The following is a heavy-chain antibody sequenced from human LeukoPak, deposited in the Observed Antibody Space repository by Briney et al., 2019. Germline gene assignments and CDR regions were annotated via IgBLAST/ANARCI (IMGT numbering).Heavy chain of an antibody. J-gene: IGHJ6*03. CDR2: INPSGGST. Sequence: GASVKVSCKASGYTFTSYYMHWVRQAPGQGLEWMGIINPSGGSTSYAQKFQGRVTMTRDTSTSTVYMELSSLRSEDTAVYYCARGIRYGSGSYYSGPYYYYMDVWGKGTTVTISS. V-gene: IGHV1-46*01. D-gene: IGHD3-10*01. CDR3: ARGIRYGSGSYYSGPYYYYMDV. CDR1: GYTFTSYY.